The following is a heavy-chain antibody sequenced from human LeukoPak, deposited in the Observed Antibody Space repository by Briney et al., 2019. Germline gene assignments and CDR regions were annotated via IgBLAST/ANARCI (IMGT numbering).Heavy chain of an antibody. CDR1: GFTFSSYA. D-gene: IGHD6-19*01. V-gene: IGHV3-64*01. CDR2: INNNGDNT. CDR3: AKAFSSGWYPGFDY. J-gene: IGHJ4*02. Sequence: GGSLRLSCAASGFTFSSYAMHWVRQAPGKGLEYVSAINNNGDNTYYANSVKGRFTISRDNSKNTVYLQMGSLRAEDMAVYYCAKAFSSGWYPGFDYWGQGNLVTVSS.